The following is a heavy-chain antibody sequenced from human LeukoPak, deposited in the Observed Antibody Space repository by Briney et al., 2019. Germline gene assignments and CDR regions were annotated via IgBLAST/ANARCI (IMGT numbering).Heavy chain of an antibody. Sequence: GGSLRLSCAASGFTFSSYWMSWVRQAPGKGLEWVAVISYDGSNKYYADSVKGRFTISRDNSKNTLYLQMNSLRAEDTAVYYCAKPKQQLDLNYFDYWGQGTLVTVSS. D-gene: IGHD6-13*01. CDR1: GFTFSSYW. CDR3: AKPKQQLDLNYFDY. J-gene: IGHJ4*02. V-gene: IGHV3-30*18. CDR2: ISYDGSNK.